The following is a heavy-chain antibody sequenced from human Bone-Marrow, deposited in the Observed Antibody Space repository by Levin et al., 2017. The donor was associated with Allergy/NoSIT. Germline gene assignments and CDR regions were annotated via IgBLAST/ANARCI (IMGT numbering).Heavy chain of an antibody. V-gene: IGHV3-74*01. J-gene: IGHJ4*02. CDR2: INSGGSDT. D-gene: IGHD2-2*01. Sequence: QAGGSLRLSCAVSGFTFSTYWMHWVRQAPGKGLVWVSRINSGGSDTDYADSVKGRFTISRDNARNTLYLQMNSLSAEDTAVYYCAKGGCRATSCLDYWGQGTLVTVSS. CDR3: AKGGCRATSCLDY. CDR1: GFTFSTYW.